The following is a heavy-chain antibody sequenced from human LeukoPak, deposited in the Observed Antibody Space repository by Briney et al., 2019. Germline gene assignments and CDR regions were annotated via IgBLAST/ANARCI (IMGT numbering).Heavy chain of an antibody. CDR3: ARERFGGNIRGVI. CDR1: GGSISSYY. V-gene: IGHV4-59*01. J-gene: IGHJ3*02. D-gene: IGHD4-23*01. Sequence: PSETLSLTCTVSGGSISSYYWSWIRQPPGKGLEWIGYIYYSGSTNYNPSLKSRVTISVDTSKNQFSLKLSSVTAADTAVYYCARERFGGNIRGVIWGQGTMVTVSS. CDR2: IYYSGST.